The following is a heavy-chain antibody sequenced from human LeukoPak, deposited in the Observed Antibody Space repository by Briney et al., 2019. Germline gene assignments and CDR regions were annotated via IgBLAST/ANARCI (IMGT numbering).Heavy chain of an antibody. V-gene: IGHV1-8*01. Sequence: ASVKVSCKASGYTLTSYDINWVRQATGQGLEWMGWMNPNSGKTGYAQKFQGRTTITRNTSISTAYMELSSLRSEDTAVYYCTRETPSRYFDYWGQGTLVTVSS. CDR2: MNPNSGKT. CDR3: TRETPSRYFDY. J-gene: IGHJ4*02. D-gene: IGHD4-23*01. CDR1: GYTLTSYD.